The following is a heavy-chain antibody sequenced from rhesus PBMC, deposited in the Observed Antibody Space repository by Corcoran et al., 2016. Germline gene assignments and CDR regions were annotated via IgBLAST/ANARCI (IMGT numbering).Heavy chain of an antibody. CDR3: GLDRFDV. Sequence: QVQLQESGPGLVKPSETLSLTCAVSGGSISDDYYWSWIRQPPGTGLEWIGYIYGSTGDPNYNPPLKNRVTMSRDTSKNQFARKLTSVTAADTAMYFCGLDRFDVWGAGVLVTVSS. J-gene: IGHJ5-1*01. CDR1: GGSISDDYY. V-gene: IGHV4-106*01. CDR2: IYGSTGDP.